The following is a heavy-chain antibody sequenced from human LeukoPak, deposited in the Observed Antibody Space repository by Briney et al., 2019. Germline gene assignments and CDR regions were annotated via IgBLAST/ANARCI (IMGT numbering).Heavy chain of an antibody. Sequence: PSETLSLTCTVSGGSISSYYWSWIRQPPGKGLEWIGSIYYSGSTYYNPSLKSRVTISVDTSKNQFSLKLSSVTAADTAVYYCARTVLNDILTGYYLLPFFDYWGQGTLVTVSS. J-gene: IGHJ4*02. CDR2: IYYSGST. CDR3: ARTVLNDILTGYYLLPFFDY. CDR1: GGSISSYY. V-gene: IGHV4-59*05. D-gene: IGHD3-9*01.